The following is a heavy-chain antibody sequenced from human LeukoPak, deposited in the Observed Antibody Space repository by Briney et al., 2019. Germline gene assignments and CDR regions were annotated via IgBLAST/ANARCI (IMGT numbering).Heavy chain of an antibody. CDR1: GFTFSTHG. D-gene: IGHD3-10*01. J-gene: IGHJ4*02. V-gene: IGHV3-23*01. Sequence: GGSLRLSCAASGFTFSTHGMNWVRQAPGTGLERVSGISPSGGITYYADSVKGRFTISRDNSKNTLYLKVISLTAEDTAVYYCAKDDAWLRFGEWSQRTPVTASS. CDR2: ISPSGGIT. CDR3: AKDDAWLRFGE.